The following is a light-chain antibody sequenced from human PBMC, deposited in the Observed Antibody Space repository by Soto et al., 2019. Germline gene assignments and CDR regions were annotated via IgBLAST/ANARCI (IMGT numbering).Light chain of an antibody. V-gene: IGKV1-39*01. Sequence: IEVTQSPTSLSASVGDRVTXXXRASQTIDTYVNWYQHKPGTAPKIXIYAATYLQNGVPSRFSGTGSGADFTLTIISLQPEDVAPYYCQQNFNFPRTFGQGTKVDI. CDR2: AAT. CDR3: QQNFNFPRT. CDR1: QTIDTY. J-gene: IGKJ1*01.